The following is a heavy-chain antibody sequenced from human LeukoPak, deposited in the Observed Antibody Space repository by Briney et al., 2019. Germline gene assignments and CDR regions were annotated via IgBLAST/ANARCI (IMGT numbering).Heavy chain of an antibody. D-gene: IGHD2-21*02. CDR2: IYYSGST. J-gene: IGHJ4*02. Sequence: SETPSLTCTVSGGSISSSSYYWGWIRQPPGKGLEWIGSIYYSGSTYYNPSLKSRVTISVDTSKNQFSLKLSSVTAADTAMYYCANNGVVVTAPFDYWGQGTLVTVSS. CDR1: GGSISSSSYY. V-gene: IGHV4-39*05. CDR3: ANNGVVVTAPFDY.